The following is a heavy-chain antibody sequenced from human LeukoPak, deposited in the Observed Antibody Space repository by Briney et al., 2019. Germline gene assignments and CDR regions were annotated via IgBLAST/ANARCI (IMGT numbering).Heavy chain of an antibody. CDR1: GFTFSHYG. CDR2: IWSGGTNQ. V-gene: IGHV3-33*06. D-gene: IGHD4-11*01. J-gene: IGHJ5*01. Sequence: PGGSLRLSCAAAGFTFSHYGMHWVRQAPGKGLEWVAVIWSGGTNQYYADSVKGRFTISRDDSGNTVYLQMNSLRPEDTGVYYCAKDAQRGFDYSNSLESWGQGTPVTVST. CDR3: AKDAQRGFDYSNSLES.